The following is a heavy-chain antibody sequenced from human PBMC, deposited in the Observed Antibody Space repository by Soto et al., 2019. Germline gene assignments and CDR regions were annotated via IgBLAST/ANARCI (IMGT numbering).Heavy chain of an antibody. CDR3: ARVYGDYLDY. D-gene: IGHD4-17*01. CDR2: IYYSGST. Sequence: SETLSLTCTVSGGSISSYYWSWIRQPPGKGLEWIGYIYYSGSTNYNPSLRSRVTISVDTSKNQFSLKLSSVTAADTAVYYCARVYGDYLDYWGQGTLVTVSS. J-gene: IGHJ4*02. V-gene: IGHV4-59*01. CDR1: GGSISSYY.